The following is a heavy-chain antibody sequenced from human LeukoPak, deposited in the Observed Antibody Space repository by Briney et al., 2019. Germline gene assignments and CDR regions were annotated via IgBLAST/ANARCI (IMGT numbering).Heavy chain of an antibody. J-gene: IGHJ4*02. CDR1: GYTFTSYG. CDR2: MSAYNANT. CDR3: AREGIVNPGAFDI. V-gene: IGHV1-18*01. Sequence: ASVKVSCKASGYTFTSYGISWVRQAGGQGVEGRGWMSAYNANTNYAQKLQGRVTMTTDTSTSTAYMELRSLRSEDTAVYYCAREGIVNPGAFDIRGQGTLVTVSS. D-gene: IGHD1-26*01.